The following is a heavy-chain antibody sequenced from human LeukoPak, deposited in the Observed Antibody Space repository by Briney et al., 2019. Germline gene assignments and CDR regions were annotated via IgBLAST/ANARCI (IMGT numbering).Heavy chain of an antibody. Sequence: GRSLRLSCAASGFTFSSYGMHWVRQAPGKGLEWVAVISYDGSNKYYADSVKGRFIISRDNSKNTLYLQMNSLRAEDTAVYYCAAMVRGGDYYYYYGMDVWGQGTTVTVSS. J-gene: IGHJ6*02. CDR1: GFTFSSYG. V-gene: IGHV3-30*03. CDR3: AAMVRGGDYYYYYGMDV. D-gene: IGHD3-10*01. CDR2: ISYDGSNK.